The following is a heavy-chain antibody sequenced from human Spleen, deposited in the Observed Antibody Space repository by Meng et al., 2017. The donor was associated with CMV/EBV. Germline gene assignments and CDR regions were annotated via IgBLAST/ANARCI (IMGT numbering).Heavy chain of an antibody. Sequence: SETLSLTCTVSGSSVSSGNYYWSWIRQPPGKGLEWIVYIHYSGSTNYNSSLKSRVTISVDTSRNQFSLKLSSVTAADMAAYYCARVALEDSSSWFPYYGMDVWGQGTTVTVSS. CDR2: IHYSGST. D-gene: IGHD6-13*01. J-gene: IGHJ6*02. CDR1: GSSVSSGNYY. CDR3: ARVALEDSSSWFPYYGMDV. V-gene: IGHV4-61*01.